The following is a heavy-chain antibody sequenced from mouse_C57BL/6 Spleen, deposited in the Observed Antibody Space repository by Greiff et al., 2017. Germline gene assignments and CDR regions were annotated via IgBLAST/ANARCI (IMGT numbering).Heavy chain of an antibody. CDR2: IDPSDSYT. D-gene: IGHD1-1*01. CDR1: GYTFTSYW. V-gene: IGHV1-50*01. Sequence: QVQLQQPGAELVKPGASVKLSCKASGYTFTSYWMQWVKQRPGQGLEWIGEIDPSDSYTNYNQKFKGKATLTVDTSSSTAYMQLSSLTSEDSAVYYCARPNYYGSSPWFACGGQGTLVTVSA. CDR3: ARPNYYGSSPWFAC. J-gene: IGHJ3*01.